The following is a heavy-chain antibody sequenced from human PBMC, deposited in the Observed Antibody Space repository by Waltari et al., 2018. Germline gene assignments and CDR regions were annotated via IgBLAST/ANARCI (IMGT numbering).Heavy chain of an antibody. Sequence: QVQLVQSGAEVKKPGASVKVSCKASGYTFTGSYMHWGRQAPGEGLEWMGWINTNSGGTNYAQKFQGRVNMTRDTYISTAYMELSRLRSDDTVVYYCAQQRVRYYFDYWGQGTLVTVSS. J-gene: IGHJ4*02. CDR2: INTNSGGT. CDR3: AQQRVRYYFDY. V-gene: IGHV1-2*02. CDR1: GYTFTGSY. D-gene: IGHD1-1*01.